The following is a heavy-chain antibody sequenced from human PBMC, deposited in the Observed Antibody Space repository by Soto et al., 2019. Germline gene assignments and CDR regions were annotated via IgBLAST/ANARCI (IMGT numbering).Heavy chain of an antibody. CDR2: ISGSGGST. Sequence: GGSLRLSCAASGFTFSSYAMSWVRQAPGKGLEWVSAISGSGGSTYYADSVKGRFTISRDNSKNTLYLQMNSLRAEDTAVYYCAKPTVQQLVPRLHYYYGMDVWGQGTTVTVSS. CDR3: AKPTVQQLVPRLHYYYGMDV. CDR1: GFTFSSYA. D-gene: IGHD6-6*01. J-gene: IGHJ6*02. V-gene: IGHV3-23*01.